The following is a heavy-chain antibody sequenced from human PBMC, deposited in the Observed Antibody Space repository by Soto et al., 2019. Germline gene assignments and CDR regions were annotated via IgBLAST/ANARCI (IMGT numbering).Heavy chain of an antibody. CDR3: AIAGEYIGSYNWFDP. CDR1: GGSFSGYY. J-gene: IGHJ5*02. V-gene: IGHV4-34*01. CDR2: INHSGST. Sequence: SETLSLTCAVYGGSFSGYYWSWIRQPPGKGLEWIGEINHSGSTNYNPSLKSRVTISVDTSKNQFSLKLSSVTAADTAVYYCAIAGEYIGSYNWFDPWGQGTLVTVSS. D-gene: IGHD1-26*01.